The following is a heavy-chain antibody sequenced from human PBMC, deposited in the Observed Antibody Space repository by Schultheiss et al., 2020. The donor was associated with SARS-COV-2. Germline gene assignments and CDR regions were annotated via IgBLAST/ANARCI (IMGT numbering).Heavy chain of an antibody. V-gene: IGHV4-31*01. CDR3: ARHQAAAGILDY. D-gene: IGHD6-13*01. CDR1: GGSISSGGYY. Sequence: SQTLSLTCTVSGGSISSGGYYWSWIRQHPGKGLEWIGYIYYSGSTYYNPSLKSLVTISVDTSKNQFSLKLSSVTAADTAVYYCARHQAAAGILDYWGQGTRGTVSS. CDR2: IYYSGST. J-gene: IGHJ4*02.